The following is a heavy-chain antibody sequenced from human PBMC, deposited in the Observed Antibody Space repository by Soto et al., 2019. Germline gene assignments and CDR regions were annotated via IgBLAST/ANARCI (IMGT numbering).Heavy chain of an antibody. J-gene: IGHJ4*02. CDR1: GFSLSTTAEG. Sequence: QITLKESGPTLVKPTQTLTLTCTFSGFSLSTTAEGGGWIRQPPGKALEWLALIYWDDDERYSPSLKSRLTITKDTSKNLVVLTVTNVDPVDAATYYCAHGSCSSADCYPNPYLDYWGQGILVTVSS. V-gene: IGHV2-5*02. CDR2: IYWDDDE. D-gene: IGHD2-2*01. CDR3: AHGSCSSADCYPNPYLDY.